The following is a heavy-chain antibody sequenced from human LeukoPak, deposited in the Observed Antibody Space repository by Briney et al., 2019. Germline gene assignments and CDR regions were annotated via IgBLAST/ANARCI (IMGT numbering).Heavy chain of an antibody. CDR3: AREITMIVSDDAFDI. CDR1: GGSISSYY. Sequence: SETLSLTCTVSGGSISSYYWSWIRQPAGKGLEWIGRIYTSGSTNYNPSLKSRATMSVDTSKNQFSLMLSSVTAADTAVYYCAREITMIVSDDAFDIWDQGTMVTVSS. V-gene: IGHV4-4*07. D-gene: IGHD3-22*01. J-gene: IGHJ3*02. CDR2: IYTSGST.